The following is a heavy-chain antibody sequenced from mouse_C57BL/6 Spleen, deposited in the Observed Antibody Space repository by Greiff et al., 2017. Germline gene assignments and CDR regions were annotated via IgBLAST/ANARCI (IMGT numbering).Heavy chain of an antibody. V-gene: IGHV1-7*01. CDR1: GYTFTSYW. CDR3: AVYDYGYAMDY. J-gene: IGHJ4*01. Sequence: QVQLQQSGAELAKPGASVKLSCKASGYTFTSYWMHWVKQRPGQGLEWIGYINPSSGYTKYNQKFKDKAILTADKSPSTAYMQLSSLTYEDSAVYYCAVYDYGYAMDYWGQGTSVTVSS. CDR2: INPSSGYT. D-gene: IGHD2-4*01.